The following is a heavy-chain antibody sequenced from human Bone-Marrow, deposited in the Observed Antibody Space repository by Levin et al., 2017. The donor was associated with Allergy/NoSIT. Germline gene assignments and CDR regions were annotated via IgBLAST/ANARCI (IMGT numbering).Heavy chain of an antibody. CDR1: GYAFSTHW. CDR3: ARYRRGSCGDFCHFHYDY. J-gene: IGHJ4*02. Sequence: GESLKISCQGSGYAFSTHWIAWVRHVPGRGLECMGIIDPSDSATVYNPSFQGQVTMSADRSIDTVYLQWTSVKASDSAIYYCARYRRGSCGDFCHFHYDYWGQGALVTVSS. V-gene: IGHV5-51*01. CDR2: IDPSDSAT. D-gene: IGHD2-21*01.